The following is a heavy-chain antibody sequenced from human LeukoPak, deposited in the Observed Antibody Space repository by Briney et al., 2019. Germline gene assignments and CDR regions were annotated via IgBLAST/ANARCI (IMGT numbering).Heavy chain of an antibody. CDR1: GGSISSYY. Sequence: SETLSLTCTVSGGSISSYYWSWIRQPPGKGLEWIGYIYYSGSTNYNPSLKSRVTISVDTSKSQFSLKLSSVTAADTAVYYRASLGYSYGPVNFWGQGTLVTVSS. D-gene: IGHD5-18*01. V-gene: IGHV4-59*08. CDR2: IYYSGST. J-gene: IGHJ4*02. CDR3: ASLGYSYGPVNF.